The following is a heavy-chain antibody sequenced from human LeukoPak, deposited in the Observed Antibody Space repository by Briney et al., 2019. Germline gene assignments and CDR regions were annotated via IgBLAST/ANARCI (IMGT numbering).Heavy chain of an antibody. CDR3: AKGQWFGESSRGMDV. CDR2: ISGSGGST. Sequence: GGSLRLSCAASGFTFSSYAMSWVRQAPGKGLEWVSAISGSGGSTYYADSVKGRFTVSRDNSKNTLYLQMNSLRAEDTAVYYCAKGQWFGESSRGMDVWGQGTTVTVSS. J-gene: IGHJ6*02. V-gene: IGHV3-23*01. CDR1: GFTFSSYA. D-gene: IGHD3-10*01.